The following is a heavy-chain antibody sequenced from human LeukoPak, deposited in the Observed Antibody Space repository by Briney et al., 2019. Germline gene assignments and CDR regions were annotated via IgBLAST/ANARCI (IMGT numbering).Heavy chain of an antibody. CDR2: ISSDGKTA. V-gene: IGHV3-64D*06. J-gene: IGHJ4*02. CDR1: GFTFSTYP. Sequence: GGSLRLSCSASGFTFSTYPIHWVRQAPGKGLEYVTAISSDGKTAYYADSVKGRFTISRDNSKNTVFLQMSSLSAEDSAVYYCVKARGYCSTSSCLLEYWGQGTLVTVSS. CDR3: VKARGYCSTSSCLLEY. D-gene: IGHD2-2*01.